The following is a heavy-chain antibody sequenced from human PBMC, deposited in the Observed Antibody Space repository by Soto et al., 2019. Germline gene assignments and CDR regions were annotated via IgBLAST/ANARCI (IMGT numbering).Heavy chain of an antibody. CDR3: ARSPNDYGPNGWACDY. J-gene: IGHJ4*02. CDR1: GGTFSSYA. D-gene: IGHD4-17*01. CDR2: IIPIFGTA. Sequence: QVQLVQSGAEVKKPGSSVKVSCKASGGTFSSYAISWVRQAPGQGLEWMGGIIPIFGTANYAQKFQGRVTITADKSTSTAYMELSSLRSEDTAVYYCARSPNDYGPNGWACDYWGQGTLVTVSS. V-gene: IGHV1-69*06.